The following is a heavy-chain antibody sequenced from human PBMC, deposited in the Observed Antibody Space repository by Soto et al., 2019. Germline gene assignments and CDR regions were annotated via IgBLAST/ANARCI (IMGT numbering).Heavy chain of an antibody. CDR1: GGTFSSYA. Sequence: ASVKVSCKASGGTFSSYAISWVRQAPGQGLEWMGGIIPIFGTANYAQKFQGRVTITADESTSTAYMELSSLRSEDTAVYYCARGLYRSGPHNRYFDYWGQGTLVTVSS. CDR3: ARGLYRSGPHNRYFDY. V-gene: IGHV1-69*13. CDR2: IIPIFGTA. D-gene: IGHD1-26*01. J-gene: IGHJ4*02.